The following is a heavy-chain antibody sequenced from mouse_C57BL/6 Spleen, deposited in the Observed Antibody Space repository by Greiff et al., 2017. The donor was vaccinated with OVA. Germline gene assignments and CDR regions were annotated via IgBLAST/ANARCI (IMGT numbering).Heavy chain of an antibody. Sequence: QVQLQQSGAELVRPGASVTLSCKASGYTFTDYEMHWVKQTPVHGLEWIGAIDPETGGTAYTQKFKGKAILTADKSSSTAYMELRILSSEDSAVYYCTMLLMLLASMDFWGPGTSVPVSS. V-gene: IGHV1-15*01. D-gene: IGHD6-5*01. CDR3: TMLLMLLASMDF. J-gene: IGHJ4*01. CDR1: GYTFTDYE. CDR2: IDPETGGT.